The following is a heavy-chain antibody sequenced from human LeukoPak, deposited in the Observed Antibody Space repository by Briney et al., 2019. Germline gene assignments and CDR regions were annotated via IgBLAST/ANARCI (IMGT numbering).Heavy chain of an antibody. V-gene: IGHV3-30*18. CDR3: AKLVDSSGYYSYDAFDI. Sequence: GSSLRLSCAASGFXFSSYGIHWVRQAPGKGLEWVAVIPYDGSNKYYADSVKGRFTISRDNSKHTLYLQMNSLRAEDTAVYYCAKLVDSSGYYSYDAFDIWGQGTMVTVSS. J-gene: IGHJ3*02. D-gene: IGHD3-22*01. CDR1: GFXFSSYG. CDR2: IPYDGSNK.